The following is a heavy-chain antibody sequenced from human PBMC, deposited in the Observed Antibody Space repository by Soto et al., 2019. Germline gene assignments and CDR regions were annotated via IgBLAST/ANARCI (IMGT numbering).Heavy chain of an antibody. CDR2: IIPIFGTA. Sequence: GASVKVSCKASGGTFSSYAISWVRQTPGQGLEWMGGIIPIFGTANYAQKFQGRVTITADEFTSTAYMELSSLRSEDTAVYYCARGGAWGQAALIDYWGQGTLVTVSS. V-gene: IGHV1-69*13. J-gene: IGHJ4*02. D-gene: IGHD6-6*01. CDR1: GGTFSSYA. CDR3: ARGGAWGQAALIDY.